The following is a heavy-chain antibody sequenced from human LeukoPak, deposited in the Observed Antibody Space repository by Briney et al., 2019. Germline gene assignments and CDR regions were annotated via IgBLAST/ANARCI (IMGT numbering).Heavy chain of an antibody. V-gene: IGHV3-30*18. CDR3: AKDETRTTREPGGPFDY. J-gene: IGHJ4*02. CDR1: GFIFSNFG. D-gene: IGHD1-1*01. CDR2: IAYDGRNK. Sequence: PGTSLRLSCAASGFIFSNFGMHWVRQAPGKGPEWVAVIAYDGRNKYYGDAVKGRFTISRDNSKNTVHLQMSSLRAEDTAMYFCAKDETRTTREPGGPFDYWGQGILVTVSS.